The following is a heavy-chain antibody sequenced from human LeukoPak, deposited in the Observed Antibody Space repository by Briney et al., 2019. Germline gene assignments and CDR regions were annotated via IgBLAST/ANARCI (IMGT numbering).Heavy chain of an antibody. CDR2: INHSGST. J-gene: IGHJ4*02. CDR3: ARSAEGVRFLEWFNYFDY. Sequence: PSETLSLTCAVYGGSFSGYYWSWIRQPPGKGLEWIGEINHSGSTNYNPSLKSRVTISVDTSKNQFSLKLSSVTAADTAVYYCARSAEGVRFLEWFNYFDYWGQGTLVTVSS. CDR1: GGSFSGYY. V-gene: IGHV4-34*01. D-gene: IGHD3-3*01.